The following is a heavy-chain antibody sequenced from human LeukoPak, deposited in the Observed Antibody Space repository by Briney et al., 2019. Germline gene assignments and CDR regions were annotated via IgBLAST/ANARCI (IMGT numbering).Heavy chain of an antibody. Sequence: MPSETLSLTCTVSGGSISSYYWSWIRQPPGKGLEWIGYIYYSGSTNYNPSLKSRVTISVDTSKNQFSLKLSSVTAADTAVYYCAREPTSYYYVSSGYFDYWGQGTLVTVSS. CDR2: IYYSGST. V-gene: IGHV4-59*01. J-gene: IGHJ4*02. CDR1: GGSISSYY. CDR3: AREPTSYYYVSSGYFDY. D-gene: IGHD3-22*01.